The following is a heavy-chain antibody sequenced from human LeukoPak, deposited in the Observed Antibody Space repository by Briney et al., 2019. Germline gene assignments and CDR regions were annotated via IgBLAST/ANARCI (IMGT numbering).Heavy chain of an antibody. CDR3: ARGSVHGYYYGSGSLNY. V-gene: IGHV3-48*03. CDR1: GFTFSSYE. Sequence: PGGSLRLSCAASGFTFSSYEMNWVRQAPGKGLEWVSYISSSGSTIYYADSVKGRFTISRDNAKNSLYLQMNSLRAEDTAVYYCARGSVHGYYYGSGSLNYWGQGTLVTVSS. CDR2: ISSSGSTI. D-gene: IGHD3-10*01. J-gene: IGHJ4*02.